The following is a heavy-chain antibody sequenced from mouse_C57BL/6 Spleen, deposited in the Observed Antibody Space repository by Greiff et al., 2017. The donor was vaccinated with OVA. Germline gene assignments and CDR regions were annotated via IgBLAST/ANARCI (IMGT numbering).Heavy chain of an antibody. J-gene: IGHJ1*03. V-gene: IGHV1-81*01. Sequence: VQLQQSGAELARPGASVKLSCKASGYTFTSYGISWVKQRTGQGLEWIGEIYPRSGNTYYNEKFKGKATLTADKSSSTAYMALRSLTSEDSAVYFCARLTNYYGSSYDWYFDVWGTGTTVTVSS. CDR3: ARLTNYYGSSYDWYFDV. CDR2: IYPRSGNT. CDR1: GYTFTSYG. D-gene: IGHD1-1*01.